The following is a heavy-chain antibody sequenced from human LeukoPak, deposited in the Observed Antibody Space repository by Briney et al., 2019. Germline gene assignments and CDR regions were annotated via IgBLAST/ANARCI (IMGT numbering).Heavy chain of an antibody. CDR1: GGSISSGSYY. CDR3: ARDTVVGTGDAFDI. Sequence: NTSQTLSLTCTVSGGSISSGSYYWSWIRQSPGKGLEWIGYIHYSGSTNYNPSLKSQVTISGDTSKNQFSLKLSSVTAADTAVYYCARDTVVGTGDAFDIWGQGTMVTVSS. D-gene: IGHD6-19*01. CDR2: IHYSGST. J-gene: IGHJ3*02. V-gene: IGHV4-61*01.